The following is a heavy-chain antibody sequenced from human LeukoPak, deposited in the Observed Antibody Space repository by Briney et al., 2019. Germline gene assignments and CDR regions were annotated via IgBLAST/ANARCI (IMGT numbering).Heavy chain of an antibody. Sequence: GSLRLSCAASGFTFSSYSMNWVRQAPGKGLEWVSSISSSSSYIYYADSVKGRFTISRDNAKNSLYLQMNSLRSEDTAVYYCASYDSSGYYIDYWGQGTLVTVSS. J-gene: IGHJ4*02. CDR2: ISSSSSYI. CDR3: ASYDSSGYYIDY. V-gene: IGHV3-21*04. D-gene: IGHD3-22*01. CDR1: GFTFSSYS.